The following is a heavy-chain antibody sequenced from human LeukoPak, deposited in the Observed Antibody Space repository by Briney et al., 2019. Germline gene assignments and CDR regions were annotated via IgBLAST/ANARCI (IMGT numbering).Heavy chain of an antibody. J-gene: IGHJ4*02. V-gene: IGHV1-8*01. Sequence: ASVKVSCKASGYTFTSYDINWVRQATGQGLEWMGWMNPNSGNTGYAQKFQGRVTMARNTSISTAYMELTSLRSDDTAVYYCARVSFQGYFDYWGQGTLVTVSS. CDR2: MNPNSGNT. D-gene: IGHD3-16*02. CDR1: GYTFTSYD. CDR3: ARVSFQGYFDY.